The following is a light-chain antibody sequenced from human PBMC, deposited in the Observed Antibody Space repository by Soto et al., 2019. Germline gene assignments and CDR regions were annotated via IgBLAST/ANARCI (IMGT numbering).Light chain of an antibody. CDR3: SSYTTSSTL. V-gene: IGLV2-14*01. CDR2: DVS. CDR1: SSDVGSYNY. Sequence: QSAVTQPASVSGSPGLSITISCTGTSSDVGSYNYVSWYQQHPGKAPKLMVYDVSNRPSGVSNRFSGSKSGNTASLTISGLQAEDEADYYCSSYTTSSTLFGTGTKLTVL. J-gene: IGLJ1*01.